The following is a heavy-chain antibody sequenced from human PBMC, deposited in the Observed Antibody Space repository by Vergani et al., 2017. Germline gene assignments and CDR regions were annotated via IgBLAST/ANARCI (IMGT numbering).Heavy chain of an antibody. V-gene: IGHV3-23*01. CDR2: ISSDGGSK. CDR1: GFPFSTYA. J-gene: IGHJ4*02. Sequence: EVQLLESGGGLVQPGGSLRLSCAASGFPFSTYAMTWVRQSPGKGLEWVSTISSDGGSKYYADSVKGRFTISRDNSKNTLSLQMNSLTAEDTAIYYCAGPQGTSAYYYGWFDYWGQGILVTVSS. D-gene: IGHD3-22*01. CDR3: AGPQGTSAYYYGWFDY.